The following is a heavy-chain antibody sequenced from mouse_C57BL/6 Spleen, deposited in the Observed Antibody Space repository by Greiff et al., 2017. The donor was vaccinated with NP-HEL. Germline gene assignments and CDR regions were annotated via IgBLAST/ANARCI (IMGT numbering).Heavy chain of an antibody. CDR1: GYSITSGYY. V-gene: IGHV3-6*01. CDR2: ISYDGSN. J-gene: IGHJ1*03. CDR3: ARGVDFDV. Sequence: DVKLQESGPGLVKPSQSLSLTCSVTGYSITSGYYWNWIRQFPGNKLEWMGYISYDGSNNYNPSLKNRISITRDTSKNQFFLKLNSVTTEDTATYYCARGVDFDVWGTGTTVTVSS.